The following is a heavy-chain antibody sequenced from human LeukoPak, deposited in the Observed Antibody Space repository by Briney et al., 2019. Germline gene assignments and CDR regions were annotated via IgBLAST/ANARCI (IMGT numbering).Heavy chain of an antibody. J-gene: IGHJ3*02. V-gene: IGHV4-39*07. Sequence: SETLSLTCTVSGGSISSSSYYWGWIRQPPGKGLERIGSIYYSGSTYYNPSLKSRVTISVDTSKNQFSLKLSSVTAADTAVYYCARDPKYSSGWPGGAFDIWGQGTMVTVSS. CDR3: ARDPKYSSGWPGGAFDI. D-gene: IGHD6-19*01. CDR1: GGSISSSSYY. CDR2: IYYSGST.